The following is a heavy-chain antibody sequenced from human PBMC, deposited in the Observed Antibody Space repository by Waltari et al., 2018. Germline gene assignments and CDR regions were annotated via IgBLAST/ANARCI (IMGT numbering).Heavy chain of an antibody. Sequence: QVQLVQSGAEVKKPGASVKVSCTASGYNFPGYYMHWVRQAPGQGLEWMGWINPNSGGTNYAQKFQGRVTMTRDTSISTAYMELSRLRSDDTAVYYCARIFTFGGSSSSQGFDYWGQGTLVTVSS. V-gene: IGHV1-2*02. D-gene: IGHD6-6*01. J-gene: IGHJ4*02. CDR3: ARIFTFGGSSSSQGFDY. CDR2: INPNSGGT. CDR1: GYNFPGYY.